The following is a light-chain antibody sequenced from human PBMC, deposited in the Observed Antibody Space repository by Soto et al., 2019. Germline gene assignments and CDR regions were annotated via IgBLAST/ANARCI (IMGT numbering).Light chain of an antibody. CDR3: SSYTSSSIYV. CDR2: DVS. Sequence: QSALTQPASVSGSPGHSITISCTGTSSDVGGYEYVSWYQQHPGKAPKLLIFDVSNRPSGVSDRFSGSKSGNTASLTISGLQAEDEAEYHCSSYTSSSIYVFGTGTKLTVL. V-gene: IGLV2-14*03. J-gene: IGLJ1*01. CDR1: SSDVGGYEY.